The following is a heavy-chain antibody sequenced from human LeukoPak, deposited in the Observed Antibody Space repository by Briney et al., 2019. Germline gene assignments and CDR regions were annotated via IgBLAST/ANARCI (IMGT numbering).Heavy chain of an antibody. CDR3: ARAVGRIY. V-gene: IGHV4-4*07. Sequence: MASETLSFTCTVSCGSISNYYWSWIRQPAGKRLEWIGRISKSGSTNYNPSLKSRVTMSVDTSRNQLSLKLSSVTAADTAVYYCARAVGRIYWGQGTLVTVSS. J-gene: IGHJ4*02. CDR2: ISKSGST. CDR1: CGSISNYY.